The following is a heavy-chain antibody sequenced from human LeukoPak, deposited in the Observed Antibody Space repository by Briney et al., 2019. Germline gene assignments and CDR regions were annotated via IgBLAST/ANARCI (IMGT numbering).Heavy chain of an antibody. CDR2: ITTSDGNT. Sequence: GGSLRLSCAASGFTFSSYTMSWVRRAPGRGLEWVSTITTSDGNTYYAGSVKGRFTVSRDNSKNTLFLQMNSLRAEDTAVYYCAKDGGLWVSAHWGDSWGRGTLVTVSS. D-gene: IGHD7-27*01. CDR1: GFTFSSYT. V-gene: IGHV3-23*01. CDR3: AKDGGLWVSAHWGDS. J-gene: IGHJ4*02.